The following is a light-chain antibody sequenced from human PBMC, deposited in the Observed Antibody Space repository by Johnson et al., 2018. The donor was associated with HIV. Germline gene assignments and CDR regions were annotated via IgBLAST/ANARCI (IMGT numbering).Light chain of an antibody. CDR3: GTWDSSLSAYV. J-gene: IGLJ1*01. V-gene: IGLV1-51*01. CDR1: SSNIGNNY. CDR2: DNN. Sequence: QSVLTQPPSVSAAPGQKVTISCSGSSSNIGNNYVSWYQQLPVTAPKLLIYDNNKRPSEIPDRFSGSKSGTSATLGITGLQTGDEADFYCGTWDSSLSAYVFGTATQVTVL.